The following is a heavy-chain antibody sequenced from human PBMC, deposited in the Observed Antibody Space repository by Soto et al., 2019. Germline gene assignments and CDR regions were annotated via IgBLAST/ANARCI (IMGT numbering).Heavy chain of an antibody. CDR2: ISLYHHST. V-gene: IGHV1-46*01. CDR1: GYPFTDYF. Sequence: ASVKVSCKTSGYPFTDYFIHWVRQAPGQGLEWMGIISLYHHSTSYAQKFQGRLTVTADTSTTTVYMDLSSLTSEDSAVYWCARELYSCRGDSPYYMEYWG. CDR3: ARELYSCRGDSPYYMEY. D-gene: IGHD2-21*02. J-gene: IGHJ6*03.